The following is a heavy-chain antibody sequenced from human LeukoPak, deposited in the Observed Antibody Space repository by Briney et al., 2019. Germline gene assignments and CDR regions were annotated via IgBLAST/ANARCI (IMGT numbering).Heavy chain of an antibody. Sequence: SETLSLTCTVSGGSISSYYWSWIRQPAGKGLEWIGRIYTSGSTNYNPSLKSRVTMSVDTSKKQFSLKLSSVTAADTAFYYCARYIVSYPHDAFDIWGQGTMVTVSS. CDR2: IYTSGST. D-gene: IGHD1-26*01. CDR3: ARYIVSYPHDAFDI. V-gene: IGHV4-4*07. J-gene: IGHJ3*02. CDR1: GGSISSYY.